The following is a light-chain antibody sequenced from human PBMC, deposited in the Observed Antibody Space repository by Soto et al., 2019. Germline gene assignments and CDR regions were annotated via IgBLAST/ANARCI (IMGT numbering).Light chain of an antibody. CDR3: QQYNSYAIT. Sequence: DIPMTHYPSTLSASLLDRLPIXWRASQSISSWLAWYQQKPGKAPNLLIYDASSLQSGVPSRFSGSGSGTEFTLTIFSLQPDDFATYYCQQYNSYAITFGQGTRLEIK. CDR1: QSISSW. V-gene: IGKV1-5*01. CDR2: DAS. J-gene: IGKJ5*01.